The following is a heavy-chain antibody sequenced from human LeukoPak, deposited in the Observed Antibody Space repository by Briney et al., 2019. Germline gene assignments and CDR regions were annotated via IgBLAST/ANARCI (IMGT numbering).Heavy chain of an antibody. D-gene: IGHD6-6*01. J-gene: IGHJ4*02. V-gene: IGHV4-59*08. Sequence: ASETLSLTCTVSGGSISSYYWTWIRQPPGKGLGLEWIGYIYYSGGTNYHPSLKSRVTISIDTSKNQVSMKLSSVTAADTAVYYCARLWDSSSSLDYWGQGTLVTVSS. CDR3: ARLWDSSSSLDY. CDR2: IYYSGGT. CDR1: GGSISSYY.